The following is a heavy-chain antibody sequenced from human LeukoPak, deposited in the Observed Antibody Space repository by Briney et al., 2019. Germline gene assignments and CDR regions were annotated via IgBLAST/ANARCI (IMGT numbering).Heavy chain of an antibody. J-gene: IGHJ3*02. V-gene: IGHV3-30*04. CDR1: GFTFSSYA. CDR2: ISYDGSNK. D-gene: IGHD3-22*01. Sequence: GTSLRLSCAASGFTFSSYAMHWVRQAPGNGLEWVAVISYDGSNKYYADSVKGRFTISRDNSKNTLYLQMNSLRAEDTAVYYCARGRGVVISAFDIGGQGTMVTVSA. CDR3: ARGRGVVISAFDI.